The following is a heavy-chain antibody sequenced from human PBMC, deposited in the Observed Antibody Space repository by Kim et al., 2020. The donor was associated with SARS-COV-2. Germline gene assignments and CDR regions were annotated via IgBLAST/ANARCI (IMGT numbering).Heavy chain of an antibody. D-gene: IGHD1-20*01. V-gene: IGHV5-10-1*01. J-gene: IGHJ4*02. CDR3: ARDGSNWNDQNGRDY. CDR2: IDPSDSYT. Sequence: GESLKISCKGSGYSFTSYWISWVRQMPGKGLEWMGRIDPSDSYTNYSPSFQGHVTISADKSISTAYLQWSSLKASDTAMYYCARDGSNWNDQNGRDYWGQGTLVTVSS. CDR1: GYSFTSYW.